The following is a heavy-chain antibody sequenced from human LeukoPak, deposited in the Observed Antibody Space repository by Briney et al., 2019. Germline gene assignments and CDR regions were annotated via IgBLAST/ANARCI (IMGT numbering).Heavy chain of an antibody. D-gene: IGHD2-2*02. V-gene: IGHV4-4*07. Sequence: SETLSLTCTVSGGSISSYYWSWIRQPAGKGLEWIGRIYTSGSTNYNPSLKSRVTMSVDTSKNQFSLKLSSVTAADTAVYYCARSRYVCSSTSCYTDYYYYYMDVWGKGTTVTVSS. CDR1: GGSISSYY. J-gene: IGHJ6*03. CDR2: IYTSGST. CDR3: ARSRYVCSSTSCYTDYYYYYMDV.